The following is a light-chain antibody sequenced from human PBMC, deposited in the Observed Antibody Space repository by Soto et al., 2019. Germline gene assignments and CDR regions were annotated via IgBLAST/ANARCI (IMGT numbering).Light chain of an antibody. J-gene: IGKJ2*01. V-gene: IGKV1-33*01. CDR2: AAS. CDR3: QQFDNYPLT. Sequence: DIQMTQSLSSLSASVGDIVTITCQANQVIRNSLDWYHQRPGKAPKLLIYAASILQAGVPSRFSGSGSGTKFTLTISSLQPEDFATYYCQQFDNYPLTFGQGTKVEIK. CDR1: QVIRNS.